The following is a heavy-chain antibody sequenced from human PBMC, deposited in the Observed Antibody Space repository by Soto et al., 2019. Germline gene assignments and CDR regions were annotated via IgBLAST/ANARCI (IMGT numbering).Heavy chain of an antibody. Sequence: XAPRLCYAAYGFTFSRYAMSGVLQAPGKGLEWVSAISRSGGSTYYADSVKRRFTISRDNSKNTLYLQMNSLRAEDTAVYYCAKALRSGWNDAFDIWGQGTMVTVSS. V-gene: IGHV3-23*01. CDR2: ISRSGGST. D-gene: IGHD6-19*01. CDR3: AKALRSGWNDAFDI. CDR1: GFTFSRYA. J-gene: IGHJ3*02.